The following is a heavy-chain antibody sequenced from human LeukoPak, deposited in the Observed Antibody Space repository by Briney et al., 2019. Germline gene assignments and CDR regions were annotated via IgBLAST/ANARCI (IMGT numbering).Heavy chain of an antibody. D-gene: IGHD3-10*01. CDR2: INHSGST. CDR3: AREEQYYASGSFRDY. V-gene: IGHV4-34*01. J-gene: IGHJ4*02. CDR1: GGSFSGYY. Sequence: SETLSLTCAVYGGSFSGYYWSWIRQPPGKGLEWIGEINHSGSTNYNPSLKSRVTISVDTSKNQFSLKLSSVTAADTAVYYCAREEQYYASGSFRDYWGQGTLVTVSS.